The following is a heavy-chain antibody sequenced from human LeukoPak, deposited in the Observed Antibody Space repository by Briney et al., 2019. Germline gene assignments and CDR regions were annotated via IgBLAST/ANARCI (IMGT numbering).Heavy chain of an antibody. D-gene: IGHD3-10*01. CDR2: IYYSGSP. J-gene: IGHJ5*02. Sequence: SETLSLTCTVSGGSISSSSYYWGWIRQPPGKGLEWIGNIYYSGSPYYNPSLKSRVTISVDTSKNQFSLKLNSVTAADTAVYYCARNRYYYGSGNYGVPNWFDPWGQGTLVTVSS. CDR1: GGSISSSSYY. V-gene: IGHV4-39*01. CDR3: ARNRYYYGSGNYGVPNWFDP.